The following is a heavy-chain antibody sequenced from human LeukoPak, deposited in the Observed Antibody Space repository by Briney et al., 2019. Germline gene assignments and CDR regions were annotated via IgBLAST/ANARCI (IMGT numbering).Heavy chain of an antibody. D-gene: IGHD5-24*01. CDR2: INPSNGRT. CDR1: GYTFTSHY. J-gene: IGHJ4*02. CDR3: ASSDHGYNSRHFDS. Sequence: GASVKVSCKASGYTFTSHYMHWVRQAPGQGLESMVIINPSNGRTSFAQKFQGRVTMTRDTSTSTVYMELSSLRSEDTAVYYCASSDHGYNSRHFDSWGQGNLVTVSS. V-gene: IGHV1-46*01.